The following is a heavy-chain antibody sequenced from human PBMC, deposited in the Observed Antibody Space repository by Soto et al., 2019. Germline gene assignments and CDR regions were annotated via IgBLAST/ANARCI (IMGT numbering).Heavy chain of an antibody. J-gene: IGHJ4*02. V-gene: IGHV3-66*01. CDR3: VRLLEDMGFDY. CDR1: GFTVSSKY. Sequence: GGSLRLSCAASGFTVSSKYMSWVRQAPGKGLEWVSLIQSGGPTYYADSVKGRVTITRDTSASTAYMELSSLRSEDTAVYYCVRLLEDMGFDYWGQGTLVTVSS. D-gene: IGHD3-3*01. CDR2: IQSGGPT.